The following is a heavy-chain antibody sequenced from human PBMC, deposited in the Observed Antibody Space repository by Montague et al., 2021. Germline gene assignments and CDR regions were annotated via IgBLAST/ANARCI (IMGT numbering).Heavy chain of an antibody. V-gene: IGHV4-39*01. Sequence: SETLSLTRTVSGGSIGSTSHYWDWIRQPPGKGLEWIGTFYSGGNTYYNPALKSRVSISADTSNNQFSLKLHSVTAADTAVYFCARARITGTTTPLDYWGQGTLVTVSS. CDR1: GGSIGSTSHY. J-gene: IGHJ4*02. CDR2: FYSGGNT. D-gene: IGHD1/OR15-1a*01. CDR3: ARARITGTTTPLDY.